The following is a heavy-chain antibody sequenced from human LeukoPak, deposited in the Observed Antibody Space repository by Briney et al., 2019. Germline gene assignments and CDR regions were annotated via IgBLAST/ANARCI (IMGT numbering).Heavy chain of an antibody. CDR1: GYTFTSYG. CDR3: ARVVTTVRGKLKDFDY. CDR2: ISAYNGNT. D-gene: IGHD3-10*01. V-gene: IGHV1-18*01. J-gene: IGHJ4*02. Sequence: ASVKVSCKASGYTFTSYGISWVRQAPGQGLEWMGWISAYNGNTNYAQKLQGRVTMTTDTSTSTAYMELRSLRSDDTAVYYCARVVTTVRGKLKDFDYWGQGTLVTVSS.